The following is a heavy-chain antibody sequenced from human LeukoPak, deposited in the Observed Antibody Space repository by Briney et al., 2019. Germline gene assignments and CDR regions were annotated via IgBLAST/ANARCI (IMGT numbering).Heavy chain of an antibody. CDR3: ATALGLRVGAIDY. Sequence: GGSLRLSCAASGFTFSSYGMHWVRQAPGKGLEWVAVISYDGSNKYYADSVKGRFTISRDNSKNTLYLQMNSLRAEDTAVYYCATALGLRVGAIDYWGQGTLVTVSS. CDR2: ISYDGSNK. D-gene: IGHD1-26*01. V-gene: IGHV3-30*03. CDR1: GFTFSSYG. J-gene: IGHJ4*02.